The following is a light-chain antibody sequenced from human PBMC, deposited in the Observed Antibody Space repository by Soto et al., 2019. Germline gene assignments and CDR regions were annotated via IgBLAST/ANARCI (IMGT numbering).Light chain of an antibody. J-gene: IGLJ1*01. V-gene: IGLV4-69*01. CDR1: SGHSSYA. CDR3: QTWGTGIRV. Sequence: QPVLTQSPSASASLGASVKFICTLSSGHSSYAIAWHQQQPEKGPRYLMKINSDGSHSKGDGIPDRFSGSSSGAERYLTISSLQSEDEADYYCQTWGTGIRVFGTGTKDRP. CDR2: INSDGSH.